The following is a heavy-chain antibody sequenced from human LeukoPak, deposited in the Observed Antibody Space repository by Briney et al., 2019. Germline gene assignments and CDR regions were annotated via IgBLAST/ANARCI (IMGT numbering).Heavy chain of an antibody. V-gene: IGHV4-59*12. J-gene: IGHJ4*02. CDR3: ARGREYKRMFDY. D-gene: IGHD1-1*01. Sequence: SETLSLTCTVSGGSITSYYWSWIRQPPGKGLEWIGFVYYSGSTNYNPSLKSRVTISVDTSKNQFSLKLSSVTAADTAVYYCARGREYKRMFDYWGQGTLVTVSS. CDR2: VYYSGST. CDR1: GGSITSYY.